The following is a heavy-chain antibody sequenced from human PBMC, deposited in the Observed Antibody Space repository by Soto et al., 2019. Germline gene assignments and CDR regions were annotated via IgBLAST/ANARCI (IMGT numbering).Heavy chain of an antibody. CDR1: GFSLSTYG. CDR2: VSGGSGTT. Sequence: EVQLLESGGGLVQPGGSLRLSCTASGFSLSTYGVTWVRQAPGKGLEWVSGVSGGSGTTHYADSVKVRFTSTNDNSEYKAYLQRNSRRVEDTAVYYCAKWNGYGDHGGQGTLVPVS. CDR3: AKWNGYGDH. J-gene: IGHJ4*02. D-gene: IGHD1-1*01. V-gene: IGHV3-23*01.